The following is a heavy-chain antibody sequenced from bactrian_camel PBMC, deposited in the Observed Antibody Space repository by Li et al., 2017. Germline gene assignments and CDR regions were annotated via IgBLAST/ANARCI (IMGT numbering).Heavy chain of an antibody. Sequence: HVQLVESGGESVQAGGSLRLSCTHSGYTSSRHCMGWFRQAPGKAREGIAGIRRDGDEYYADSVKGRFTISRDNAKDTLYLHLNSLTTQDTAMYYCAAVTGCSLTPWLRDPGNKSGPMNWGQGTQVTVS. D-gene: IGHD3*01. CDR1: GYTSSRHC. CDR3: AAVTGCSLTPWLRDPGNKSGPMN. V-gene: IGHV3S57*01. J-gene: IGHJ4*01. CDR2: IRRDGDE.